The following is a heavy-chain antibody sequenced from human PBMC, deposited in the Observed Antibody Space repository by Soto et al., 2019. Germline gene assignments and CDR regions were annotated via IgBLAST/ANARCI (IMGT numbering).Heavy chain of an antibody. CDR3: AKDSRTVVVAAPYVY. J-gene: IGHJ4*02. D-gene: IGHD2-15*01. CDR1: GFTFISYG. Sequence: QGQLVESVGGVVQPGRSLRLSCAASGFTFISYGMHWVRQAPGKVLEWVAVISYDVGNKYYADSVKGRFTISRDNSKNTLDTQMNCRRAEDNAGYYRAKDSRTVVVAAPYVYWGQGTLVPVSS. V-gene: IGHV3-30*18. CDR2: ISYDVGNK.